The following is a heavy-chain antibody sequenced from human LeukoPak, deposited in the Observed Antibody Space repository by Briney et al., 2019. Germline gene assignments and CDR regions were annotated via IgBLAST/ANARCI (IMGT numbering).Heavy chain of an antibody. D-gene: IGHD3-22*01. V-gene: IGHV1-24*01. CDR1: GYTLTELS. J-gene: IGHJ4*02. CDR3: ATSTPYYYDSSGYYSAKY. Sequence: ASVKVSCKVSGYTLTELSMHWVRQDPGKGLEEMGGFDSEDGETIYAQKFQGRVTMTEDTSTDTAYMELSSLRSEDTAVYYCATSTPYYYDSSGYYSAKYWGQGTLVTVSS. CDR2: FDSEDGET.